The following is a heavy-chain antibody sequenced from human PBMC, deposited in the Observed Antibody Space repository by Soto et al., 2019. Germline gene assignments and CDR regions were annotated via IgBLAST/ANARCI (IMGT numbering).Heavy chain of an antibody. V-gene: IGHV3-48*01. Sequence: XGCLRLNCAASGFTFSGYNMNWVRQAPGKGLDWVSYISSSGNIMYYADSVKGRFTISRYNDKNSLYLQMNSLRAEDTAVYYCARDIVSFFDDWGLGTLVTVSS. CDR2: ISSSGNIM. J-gene: IGHJ4*02. CDR3: ARDIVSFFDD. D-gene: IGHD3-16*02. CDR1: GFTFSGYN.